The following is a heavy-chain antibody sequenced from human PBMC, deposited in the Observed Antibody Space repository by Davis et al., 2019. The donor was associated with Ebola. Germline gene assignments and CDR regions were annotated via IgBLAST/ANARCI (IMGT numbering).Heavy chain of an antibody. CDR3: SRSRSGLED. Sequence: PGGSLRLSCAPSGFTFSGSAMHWVRQASGKGLEWVGRIRSKANSYATTYAASVKGRFTISRDESKNTEYLQLNSLRTEDTAVYYCSRSRSGLEDWGQGTLVTVSS. CDR1: GFTFSGSA. D-gene: IGHD5-12*01. V-gene: IGHV3-73*01. J-gene: IGHJ4*02. CDR2: IRSKANSYAT.